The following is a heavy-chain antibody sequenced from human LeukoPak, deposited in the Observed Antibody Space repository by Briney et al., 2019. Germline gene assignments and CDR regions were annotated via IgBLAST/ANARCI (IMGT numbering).Heavy chain of an antibody. CDR3: ACRRFSDTWSDP. CDR2: IYPGGSIT. Sequence: GESLKISCKGFGTSFSNYWIGWVRQMPGKVLEWMGIIYPGGSITQYSPSFQGQVTISADKSISTVYLQWTSLKGSDSAMYYCACRRFSDTWSDPWGQGTLVTVSS. CDR1: GTSFSNYW. D-gene: IGHD3-3*01. V-gene: IGHV5-51*01. J-gene: IGHJ5*02.